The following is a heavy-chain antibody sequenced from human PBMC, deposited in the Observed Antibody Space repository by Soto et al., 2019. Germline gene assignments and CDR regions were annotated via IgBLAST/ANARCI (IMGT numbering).Heavy chain of an antibody. V-gene: IGHV4-34*01. CDR1: GGSFSGYY. CDR3: ARGRRGLGYCSGGSCYPYYFDY. Sequence: QVQLQQWGAGLLKPSETLSLTCAVYGGSFSGYYWSWIRQPPGKGLEWIGEINYSGSTNYNPSLKSRVTISVDTSKNQFSLKLSSVTAADTAVYYCARGRRGLGYCSGGSCYPYYFDYWGQGTLVTVSS. CDR2: INYSGST. D-gene: IGHD2-15*01. J-gene: IGHJ4*02.